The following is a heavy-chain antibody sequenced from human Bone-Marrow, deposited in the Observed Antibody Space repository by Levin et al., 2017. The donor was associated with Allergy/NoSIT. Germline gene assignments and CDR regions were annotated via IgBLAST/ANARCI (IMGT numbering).Heavy chain of an antibody. V-gene: IGHV1-3*01. Sequence: GESLKISCKASGYTFSSYAVHWVRQAPGQRLEWMGWINAGNGYTKYSQKFQGRITITRDTSASTAYMELSSLRSEDTAVYYCARDLLIPGYYYYHMDVWGQGTTVTVSS. CDR1: GYTFSSYA. J-gene: IGHJ6*02. D-gene: IGHD3-16*01. CDR2: INAGNGYT. CDR3: ARDLLIPGYYYYHMDV.